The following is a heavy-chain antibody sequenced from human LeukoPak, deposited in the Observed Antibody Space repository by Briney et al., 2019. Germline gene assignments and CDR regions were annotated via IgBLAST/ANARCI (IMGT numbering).Heavy chain of an antibody. Sequence: PGGSLSLSCAASGLTFSSSYMSWVRQPPGKGLEWVSIIYTDGRTYSAASMKGRFTISKDNSKTTLYLQVNSLRDEATAMYYCARSILFAFDIWGQGTMVTVSS. J-gene: IGHJ3*02. D-gene: IGHD3-3*02. V-gene: IGHV3-53*01. CDR1: GLTFSSSY. CDR3: ARSILFAFDI. CDR2: IYTDGRT.